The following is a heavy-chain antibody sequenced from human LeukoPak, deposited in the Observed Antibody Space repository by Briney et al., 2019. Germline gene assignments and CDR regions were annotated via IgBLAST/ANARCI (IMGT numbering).Heavy chain of an antibody. CDR1: GFTFSSYW. V-gene: IGHV3-23*01. J-gene: IGHJ4*02. CDR2: ISGSGKT. CDR3: AKERDAKGYFDY. Sequence: GGSLRLSCAASGFTFSSYWMSWVRQAPGQGLEWVSAISGSGKTYYPDSVKGRFTISRDNSKNTLFLQMNGLRAEDTAVYYCAKERDAKGYFDYWGQGTLVTVSS.